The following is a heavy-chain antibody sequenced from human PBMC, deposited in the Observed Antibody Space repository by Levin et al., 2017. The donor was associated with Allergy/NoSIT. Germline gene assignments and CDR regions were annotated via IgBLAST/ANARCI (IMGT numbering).Heavy chain of an antibody. V-gene: IGHV3-33*01. CDR3: ARGAADGTYHYYYYMDV. J-gene: IGHJ6*03. Sequence: GESLKISCAASGFTFSSFGIHWVRQAPGKGLEWVALIWYDGSNKYYADSVKGRFTISRDNPKNTLYLQVNSLRAEDTAEYYCARGAADGTYHYYYYMDVWGKGTTVTVSS. D-gene: IGHD6-13*01. CDR2: IWYDGSNK. CDR1: GFTFSSFG.